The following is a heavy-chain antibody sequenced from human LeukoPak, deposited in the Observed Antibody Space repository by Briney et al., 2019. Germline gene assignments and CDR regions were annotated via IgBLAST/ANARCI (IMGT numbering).Heavy chain of an antibody. CDR2: INSDGSST. CDR1: GFTFSSYW. J-gene: IGHJ4*02. CDR3: ARGARGSGTASDY. V-gene: IGHV3-74*01. D-gene: IGHD3-10*01. Sequence: GGSLRLSCAASGFTFSSYWMHWVRQAPGKGLVWVSRINSDGSSTNYADSVKGRFTISRDNAKDTLHLQMNSLRAEDTAVYYCARGARGSGTASDYWGQGTLVTVSS.